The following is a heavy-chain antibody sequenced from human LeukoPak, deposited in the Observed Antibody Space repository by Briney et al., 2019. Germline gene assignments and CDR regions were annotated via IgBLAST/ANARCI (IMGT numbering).Heavy chain of an antibody. CDR3: AREYGDFAYYYGMDV. D-gene: IGHD4-17*01. Sequence: GGSLRLSCAASGFTFSSYEMNWVRQAPGKGLEWVSYISSSGSTIYYADSVKGRFTISRGNAKNSLYLQMNSLRAEDTAVYYCAREYGDFAYYYGMDVWGQGTTVTVSS. V-gene: IGHV3-48*03. CDR2: ISSSGSTI. CDR1: GFTFSSYE. J-gene: IGHJ6*02.